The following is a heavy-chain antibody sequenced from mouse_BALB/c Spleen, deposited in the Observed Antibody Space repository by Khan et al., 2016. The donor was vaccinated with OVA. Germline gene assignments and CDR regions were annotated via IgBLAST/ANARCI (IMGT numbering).Heavy chain of an antibody. CDR2: TNPTSGYT. CDR1: GYTFSSYW. V-gene: IGHV1-7*01. J-gene: IGHJ2*01. Sequence: VQLQESGAEQAKPGASVKMSCKTSGYTFSSYWMHWVKQRPGQGLEWIGYTNPTSGYTEYNEKFKDKATLSADKSSSTAYMQLTSLTSEDSAVYYCARDRSDYGGQGTTLTVSS. CDR3: ARDRSDY.